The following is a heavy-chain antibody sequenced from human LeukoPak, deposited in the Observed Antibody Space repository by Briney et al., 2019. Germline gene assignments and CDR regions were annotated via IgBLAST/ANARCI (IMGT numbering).Heavy chain of an antibody. J-gene: IGHJ6*03. CDR2: INPNSGGT. CDR3: ARDPVAAAGGYYYYYYYMDV. D-gene: IGHD6-13*01. V-gene: IGHV1-2*02. Sequence: ASVKVSCKASGYTFTGYYMHWVRQAPGQGLEWMGWINPNSGGTNYAQKFQGRVTMTRDTSISTAYMELSRLRSDDTAVYYCARDPVAAAGGYYYYYYYMDVWGKGTTVTVSS. CDR1: GYTFTGYY.